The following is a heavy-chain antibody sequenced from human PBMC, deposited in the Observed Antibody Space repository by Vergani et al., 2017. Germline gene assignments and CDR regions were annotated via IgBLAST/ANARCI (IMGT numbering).Heavy chain of an antibody. D-gene: IGHD5-12*01. Sequence: EVQLVESGGGLVQPGGSLRLSCAASGFTVSSNYMSWVRQAPGKGLEWVSVIYSGGSTYYADSVKGRFTISRHNSKNTLYLQMNSLRAEDTAVYYCARDRVDIVATTTYYYDYYGMDVWGQGP. CDR3: ARDRVDIVATTTYYYDYYGMDV. CDR2: IYSGGST. J-gene: IGHJ6*02. CDR1: GFTVSSNY. V-gene: IGHV3-53*04.